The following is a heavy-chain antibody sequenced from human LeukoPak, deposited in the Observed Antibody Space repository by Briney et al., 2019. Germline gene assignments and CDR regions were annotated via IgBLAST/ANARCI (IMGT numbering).Heavy chain of an antibody. J-gene: IGHJ4*02. CDR2: MYYTGST. CDR1: GVSISSYY. V-gene: IGHV4-59*12. CDR3: ARVRAPREYQLLYFGY. Sequence: SETLSLTCTVPGVSISSYYWSWIRQPPGKGLEWIGDMYYTGSTTYNPSLKSRVIMSVDTSKNQFSLNLNFVTAADTAVYYCARVRAPREYQLLYFGYWGQGTLVTVSS. D-gene: IGHD2-2*02.